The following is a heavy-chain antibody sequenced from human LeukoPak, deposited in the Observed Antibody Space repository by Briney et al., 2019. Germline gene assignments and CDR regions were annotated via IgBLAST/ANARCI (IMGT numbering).Heavy chain of an antibody. CDR1: GFTFSNAW. Sequence: GGPLRLSCAASGFTFSNAWMSWVRQAPGKGLEWVSAISGSGGSTYYADSVKGRFTISRDNSKNTLYLQMNSLRAEDTAVYYCAKGRVWGSGWYFDYWGQGTLVTVSS. D-gene: IGHD6-19*01. CDR2: ISGSGGST. CDR3: AKGRVWGSGWYFDY. V-gene: IGHV3-23*01. J-gene: IGHJ4*02.